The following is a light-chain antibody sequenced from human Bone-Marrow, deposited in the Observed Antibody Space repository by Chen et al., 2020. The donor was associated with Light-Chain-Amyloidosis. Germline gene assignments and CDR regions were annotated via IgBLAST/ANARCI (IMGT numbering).Light chain of an antibody. V-gene: IGLV3-21*02. CDR3: QVWDRSSDRPV. Sequence: SHVLTQPSSVSVAPGQTATIACGGNNIGYTSVHWYQQTPGQAHLLVVYDDSDRPSGIPERLSGSNSGNTATLTISSVEAGDEADYYWQVWDRSSDRPVFGGGTKLTVL. J-gene: IGLJ3*02. CDR2: DDS. CDR1: NIGYTS.